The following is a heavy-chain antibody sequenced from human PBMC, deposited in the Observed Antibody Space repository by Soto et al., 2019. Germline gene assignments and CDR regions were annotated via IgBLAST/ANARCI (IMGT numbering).Heavy chain of an antibody. Sequence: GGSLRLSCAASGFTFSSYAMHWVRQAPGKGLEWVAVISYDGSNKYYADSVKGRFTISRDNSKNTLYLQMNSLRAEDTAVYYCARLSYDFWSGYRAPDLDYWGQGTLVTVSS. D-gene: IGHD3-3*01. V-gene: IGHV3-30-3*01. CDR2: ISYDGSNK. J-gene: IGHJ4*02. CDR1: GFTFSSYA. CDR3: ARLSYDFWSGYRAPDLDY.